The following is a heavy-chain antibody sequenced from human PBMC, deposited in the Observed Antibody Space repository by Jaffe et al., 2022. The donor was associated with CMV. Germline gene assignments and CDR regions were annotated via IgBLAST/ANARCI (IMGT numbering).Heavy chain of an antibody. J-gene: IGHJ4*02. V-gene: IGHV4-39*01. CDR3: ARHGRVMTSVAYFDY. CDR2: IYNTGST. Sequence: QPHLQESGPGLVKPSETLSLTCTVSGDSISRSYHFWGWIRQPPGKGLEWIGSIYNTGSTSYNPSLQSRATISGDTSKNQFSLMLSSVTAADSAVYYCARHGRVMTSVAYFDYWGQGTLVTVSS. CDR1: GDSISRSYHF. D-gene: IGHD4-17*01.